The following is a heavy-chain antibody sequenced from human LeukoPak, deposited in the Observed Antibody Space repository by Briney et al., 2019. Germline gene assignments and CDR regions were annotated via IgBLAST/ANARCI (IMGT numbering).Heavy chain of an antibody. V-gene: IGHV4-34*01. CDR2: INHSGST. J-gene: IGHJ4*02. Sequence: SETLSLTCAVYGGSFSGYYWSWIRQPPGKGLVWIGEINHSGSTNYNPSLKSRVTISVDTSKNQFSLKLSSVTAADTAVYYCARGRWLHPFDYWGQGTLVTVSS. CDR1: GGSFSGYY. D-gene: IGHD5-24*01. CDR3: ARGRWLHPFDY.